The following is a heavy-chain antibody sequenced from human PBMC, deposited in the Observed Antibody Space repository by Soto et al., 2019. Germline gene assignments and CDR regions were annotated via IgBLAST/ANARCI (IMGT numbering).Heavy chain of an antibody. CDR1: GFTFSSYL. J-gene: IGHJ4*02. CDR3: ARGGVGSFDY. D-gene: IGHD3-10*01. Sequence: GGSLRLSCAASGFTFSSYLMHWVRLVPGKGLVWISHITKDGISISYADSVKGRFTISRDNAKNTVYLQMNGLRAEDTAVYYCARGGVGSFDYWGQGTLMTV. CDR2: ITKDGISI. V-gene: IGHV3-74*01.